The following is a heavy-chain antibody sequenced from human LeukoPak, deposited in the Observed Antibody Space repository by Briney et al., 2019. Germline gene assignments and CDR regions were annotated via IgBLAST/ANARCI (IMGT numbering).Heavy chain of an antibody. CDR3: ARDGYNYARLDY. Sequence: SGGSLRLSCAASGFTFSSYAMHWVRQAPGKGLEWVAVISYDGSNKYYADSVKGRFTISRDNSKNTLYLQMNSLRAEDTAVYYCARDGYNYARLDYWGRGTLVTVSS. V-gene: IGHV3-30-3*01. D-gene: IGHD5-24*01. CDR2: ISYDGSNK. J-gene: IGHJ4*02. CDR1: GFTFSSYA.